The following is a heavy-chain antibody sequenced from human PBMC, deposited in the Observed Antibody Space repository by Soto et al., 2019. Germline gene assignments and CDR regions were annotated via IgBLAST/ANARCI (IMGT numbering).Heavy chain of an antibody. CDR3: ARDPATAKPEGFDF. CDR2: INPNSGGT. D-gene: IGHD1-1*01. Sequence: ASVKVSCKASGYTFSDYYIHWVRQAPGQGLEWMGWINPNSGGTKYAPKFQGGVTMTRDTSITTAYMELSRLRSGDTAVYYCARDPATAKPEGFDFWGQGTLVTVSS. J-gene: IGHJ4*02. CDR1: GYTFSDYY. V-gene: IGHV1-2*02.